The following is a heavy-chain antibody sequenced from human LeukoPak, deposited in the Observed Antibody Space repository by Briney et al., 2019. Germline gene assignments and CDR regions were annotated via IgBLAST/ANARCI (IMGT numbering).Heavy chain of an antibody. CDR1: GGSISSYY. CDR2: IYYSGST. J-gene: IGHJ4*02. Sequence: SETLSLTCTVSGGSISSYYWSWIRQPPGKGLEWIGYIYYSGSTNYNPSLKSRVTISVDTSKNQFSLKLSSVTAADTAVYYCARGSLWFGELRYWGQGPLVTVSS. V-gene: IGHV4-59*12. CDR3: ARGSLWFGELRY. D-gene: IGHD3-10*01.